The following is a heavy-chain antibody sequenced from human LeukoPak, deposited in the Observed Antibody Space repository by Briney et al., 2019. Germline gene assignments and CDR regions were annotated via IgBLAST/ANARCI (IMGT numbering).Heavy chain of an antibody. D-gene: IGHD2-2*01. J-gene: IGHJ5*02. CDR2: THTSGSP. CDR1: GGSISSYY. CDR3: ARATQRYCSGTTCFPYWFDT. Sequence: SETLSLTCTVSGGSISSYYWSWIRQPPGKGLEWIGYTHTSGSPDYSRSLKSRVTISLDTSKSQFSLMLSSVTAADTAVYFCARATQRYCSGTTCFPYWFDTWGQGTLATVSS. V-gene: IGHV4-4*09.